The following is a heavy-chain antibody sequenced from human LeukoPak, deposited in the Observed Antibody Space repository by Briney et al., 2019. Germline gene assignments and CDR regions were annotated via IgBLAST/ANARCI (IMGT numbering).Heavy chain of an antibody. CDR1: GYTFTTSY. CDR3: ARGGTFYPSIDY. D-gene: IGHD1-26*01. CDR2: ASAYNGKT. J-gene: IGHJ4*02. Sequence: ASVKVSCKTSGYTFTTSYINWVRQAPGQGLEWMGWASAYNGKTSYAQRFQGRVTMTTDSSTSTAYMDLASLRYDDTAVYYCARGGTFYPSIDYWGQGTLVTVSS. V-gene: IGHV1-18*01.